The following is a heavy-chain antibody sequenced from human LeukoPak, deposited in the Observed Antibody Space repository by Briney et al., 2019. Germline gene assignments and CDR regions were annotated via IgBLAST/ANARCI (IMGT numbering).Heavy chain of an antibody. CDR2: IIPIFGTA. J-gene: IGHJ6*02. V-gene: IGHV1-69*13. Sequence: GASVKVSCKASGGTFSSYAISWVRQAPGQGLEWMGGIIPIFGTANYAQKFQGRVTITAGESTSTAYMELSSLRSEDTAVYYCARCIAAAGTYNYYYGMDVWGQGTTVTVSS. D-gene: IGHD6-13*01. CDR1: GGTFSSYA. CDR3: ARCIAAAGTYNYYYGMDV.